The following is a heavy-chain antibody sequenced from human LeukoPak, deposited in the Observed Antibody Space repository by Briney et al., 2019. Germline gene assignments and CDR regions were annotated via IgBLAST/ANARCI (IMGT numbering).Heavy chain of an antibody. V-gene: IGHV4-59*01. D-gene: IGHD4-17*01. J-gene: IGHJ5*02. CDR2: ISDSGST. CDR3: ARYDYGDCWFDP. CDR1: GGSMNNYY. Sequence: SETLSLACTVYGGSMNNYYWSWIRQAPGKGLEWIGYISDSGSTNYNPSLRSRVTISVDTSKNQFSLKLSSVTAADTALYYCARYDYGDCWFDPWGQGTLVTVSS.